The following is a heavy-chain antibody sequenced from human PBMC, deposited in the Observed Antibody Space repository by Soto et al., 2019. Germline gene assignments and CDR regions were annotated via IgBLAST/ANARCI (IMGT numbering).Heavy chain of an antibody. CDR3: AHTPEIFCAGPFLCDAFDI. D-gene: IGHD3-9*01. CDR2: IYWDDDK. V-gene: IGHV2-5*02. Sequence: QITLKESGPTLVKPTQTLTLTCTFSGFSLSTSGVGVGWIRQPPGKALEWLALIYWDDDKRYSPSLKSRLTITKDNSKNQVVLTMTNMDPVDTAKYYCAHTPEIFCAGPFLCDAFDIWGQGTMVTVSS. CDR1: GFSLSTSGVG. J-gene: IGHJ3*02.